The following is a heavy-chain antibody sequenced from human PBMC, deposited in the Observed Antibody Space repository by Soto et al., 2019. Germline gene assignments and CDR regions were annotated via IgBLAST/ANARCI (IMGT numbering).Heavy chain of an antibody. CDR3: ARTALRSLYYGMDV. J-gene: IGHJ6*02. D-gene: IGHD2-21*02. V-gene: IGHV4-59*01. Sequence: QVQLQESGPGLVKPSETLSLTCTVSGGSISTYYWSWIRQPPGKGLEWIGNIDYTESTNYNPSLTSRVTMSLATSKNQFSLRLRSVTAADTALYYCARTALRSLYYGMDVWGQGATVTVSS. CDR1: GGSISTYY. CDR2: IDYTEST.